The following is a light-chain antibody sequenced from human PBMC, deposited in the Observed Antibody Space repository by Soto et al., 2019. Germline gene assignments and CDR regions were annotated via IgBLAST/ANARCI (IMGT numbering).Light chain of an antibody. CDR2: QVT. J-gene: IGLJ1*01. Sequence: LTQPASVSGSPGQSITISCTGTSSDLAIYNYVSWYQQQPGKAPKLMIHQVTNQPSGVSNRFSGSRSGNTASLTISGLQAEDEADYYCSSYTDSSNYVFGTGTKVTVL. CDR3: SSYTDSSNYV. V-gene: IGLV2-14*01. CDR1: SSDLAIYNY.